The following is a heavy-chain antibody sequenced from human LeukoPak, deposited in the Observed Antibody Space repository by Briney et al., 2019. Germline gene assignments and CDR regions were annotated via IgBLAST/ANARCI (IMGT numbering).Heavy chain of an antibody. Sequence: GGSLRLSCAVSGITLSNYGMSWVRQAPGKGLEWVAGISGSGGSTTYADSVKGRFTISRDNPKNTLYLHMNNLRAEDTAVYFCAKRGVVIRVILVGFHKEAYYYDSWGQGTLVTVSS. CDR2: ISGSGGST. CDR3: AKRGVVIRVILVGFHKEAYYYDS. CDR1: GITLSNYG. J-gene: IGHJ4*02. D-gene: IGHD3-22*01. V-gene: IGHV3-23*01.